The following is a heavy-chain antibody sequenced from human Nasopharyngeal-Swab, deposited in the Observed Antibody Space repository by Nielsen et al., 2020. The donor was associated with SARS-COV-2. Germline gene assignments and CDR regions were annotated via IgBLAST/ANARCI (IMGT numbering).Heavy chain of an antibody. Sequence: SGPTLVKPTQTLTLTCTFSGFSLSTSGLCVSWIRQPPGKALEWLALIDWDDDKYYSTSLKTRLTISKDTSKKQVVLTMTNMDPVDTATYYCARSRIAAAGTPFDYWGQGTLVTVSS. CDR1: GFSLSTSGLC. D-gene: IGHD6-13*01. CDR2: IDWDDDK. J-gene: IGHJ4*02. CDR3: ARSRIAAAGTPFDY. V-gene: IGHV2-70*01.